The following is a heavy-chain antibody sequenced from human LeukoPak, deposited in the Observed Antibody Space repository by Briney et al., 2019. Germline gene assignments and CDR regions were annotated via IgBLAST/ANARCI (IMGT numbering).Heavy chain of an antibody. J-gene: IGHJ3*02. CDR2: ISWNSGSI. CDR1: GFTFDDYA. V-gene: IGHV3-9*03. Sequence: GGSLRLSCVASGFTFDDYAMYWVRQAPGKGLEWVSGISWNSGSIGYADSVKGRFTISRDNAKNSLYLQMNSLRAEDMALYYCVIGIDYSVTTGAFDIWGQGTMVTVSS. D-gene: IGHD4-11*01. CDR3: VIGIDYSVTTGAFDI.